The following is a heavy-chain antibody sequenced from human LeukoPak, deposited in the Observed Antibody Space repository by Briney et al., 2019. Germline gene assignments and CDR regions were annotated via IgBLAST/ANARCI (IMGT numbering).Heavy chain of an antibody. V-gene: IGHV3-53*01. D-gene: IGHD3-10*01. CDR1: GFTVSSNY. CDR3: ARGNYGSGSYFLGPDTYFDY. J-gene: IGHJ4*02. CDR2: IYSGGST. Sequence: PGGSLRLSCAASGFTVSSNYMSWVRQAPGKGLEWVSVIYSGGSTYYADSVKGRFTISRDNSKNTLYLQMNSLRAEDTAVYYCARGNYGSGSYFLGPDTYFDYWGQGTLVTVSS.